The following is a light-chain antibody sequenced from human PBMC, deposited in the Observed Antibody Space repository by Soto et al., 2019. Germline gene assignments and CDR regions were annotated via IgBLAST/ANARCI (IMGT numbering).Light chain of an antibody. Sequence: QSALTQPASVSGSPGQSITISCTGTRSDIGIYNCVSWFQQHPGKAPKLMIYEVSNRPSGVSNRFSGSKSGNTASLTVTGLQAEDEATYYCQSYDSSLSAVVFGGGTKLTVL. J-gene: IGLJ2*01. CDR3: QSYDSSLSAVV. CDR1: RSDIGIYNC. CDR2: EVS. V-gene: IGLV2-14*01.